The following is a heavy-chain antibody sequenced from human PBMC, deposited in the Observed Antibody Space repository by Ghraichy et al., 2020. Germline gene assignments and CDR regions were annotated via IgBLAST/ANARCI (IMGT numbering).Heavy chain of an antibody. V-gene: IGHV3-21*01. CDR2: ISSSSSYI. J-gene: IGHJ3*02. CDR1: GFTFSSYS. Sequence: GGSLRLSCAASGFTFSSYSMNWVRQAPGKGLEWVSSISSSSSYIYYADSVKGRFTISRDNAKNSLYLQMNSLRAEDTAVYYCARVRRLFITGTEGDAFDIWGQGTMVTVSS. D-gene: IGHD1-20*01. CDR3: ARVRRLFITGTEGDAFDI.